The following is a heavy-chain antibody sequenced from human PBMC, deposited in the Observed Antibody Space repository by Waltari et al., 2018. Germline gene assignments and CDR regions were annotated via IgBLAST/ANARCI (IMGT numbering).Heavy chain of an antibody. J-gene: IGHJ4*02. CDR1: GYTFPGYY. V-gene: IGHV1-2*04. Sequence: QVQLVQSGAEVKKPGASVKVACKASGYTFPGYYMHWVRQAPGQGLEWMGWINPNSGGTNYAQKFQGWVTMTRDTSISTAYMELSRLRSDDTAVYYCARGDMTTVTSLFDYWGQGTLVTVSS. D-gene: IGHD4-17*01. CDR3: ARGDMTTVTSLFDY. CDR2: INPNSGGT.